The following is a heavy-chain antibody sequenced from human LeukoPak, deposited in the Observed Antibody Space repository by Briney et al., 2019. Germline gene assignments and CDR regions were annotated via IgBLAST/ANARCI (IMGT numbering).Heavy chain of an antibody. CDR2: ISHYGNNK. CDR1: GFTFSSYG. J-gene: IGHJ4*02. D-gene: IGHD5-18*01. CDR3: ARGAYSYGFESYFDY. Sequence: SGGSLRLSCAASGFTFSSYGMHWVRQAPGKGLEWVAYISHYGNNKYYADPVKGRFTISRDNSNNTLYLQMNSLRAEDTAVYYCARGAYSYGFESYFDYWGQGTLVTVSS. V-gene: IGHV3-30*03.